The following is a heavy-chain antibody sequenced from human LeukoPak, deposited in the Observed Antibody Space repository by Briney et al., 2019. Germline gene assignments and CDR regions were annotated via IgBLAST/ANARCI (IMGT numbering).Heavy chain of an antibody. V-gene: IGHV4-4*07. CDR3: ARTNPHYYGSGSYFDI. Sequence: SETLSLTCTVSGGSISSYYWSWIRQPAGKGLEWIGRIYISGSTNYNPSLKSRVTISVDTSKNQFSLKLSSVTAADTAVYYCARTNPHYYGSGSYFDIWGQGTMVTVSS. CDR2: IYISGST. CDR1: GGSISSYY. D-gene: IGHD3-10*01. J-gene: IGHJ3*02.